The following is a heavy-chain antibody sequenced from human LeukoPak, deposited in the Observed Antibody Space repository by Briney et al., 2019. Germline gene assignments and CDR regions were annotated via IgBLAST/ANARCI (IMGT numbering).Heavy chain of an antibody. CDR1: GFTASSNY. J-gene: IGHJ4*02. Sequence: PGGSLRLACAASGFTASSNYMSWVRQAPGKGLEWVANIKQDGSEKYYVDSVKGRFTISRDNAKNSLYLQMNSLRAEDTAVYYCARDNDVRGVTPSDYWGQGTLVTVSS. V-gene: IGHV3-7*01. CDR2: IKQDGSEK. CDR3: ARDNDVRGVTPSDY. D-gene: IGHD3-10*02.